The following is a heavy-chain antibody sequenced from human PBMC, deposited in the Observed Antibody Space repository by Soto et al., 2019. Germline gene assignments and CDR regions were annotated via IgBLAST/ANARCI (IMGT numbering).Heavy chain of an antibody. D-gene: IGHD5-12*01. CDR3: AKTCCNHAYDPSDY. V-gene: IGHV3-23*01. CDR2: ISGSGGSS. Sequence: EVQLLESGGDLVQPGGSLRLSCAGSGFTFMNYAVNWVRQAPGKGLESVSGISGSGGSSYYADSVRGRFTIYRDNSKNMLYLQMNSLGAEDTAVYYYAKTCCNHAYDPSDYWGQGSLVTVS. CDR1: GFTFMNYA. J-gene: IGHJ4*02.